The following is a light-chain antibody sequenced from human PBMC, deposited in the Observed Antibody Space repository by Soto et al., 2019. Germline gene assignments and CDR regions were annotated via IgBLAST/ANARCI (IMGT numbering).Light chain of an antibody. Sequence: EIVLTQSPCTLSLSPGESATLSWGASQSVSRNFLAWYQQKPGQAPRPLIYGASSRAAGLPERFSGSGYGTAFTLTISRLETEDFAVYFCHQYDNSPWTFGLGTKVDIK. CDR1: QSVSRNF. V-gene: IGKV3-20*01. CDR2: GAS. CDR3: HQYDNSPWT. J-gene: IGKJ1*01.